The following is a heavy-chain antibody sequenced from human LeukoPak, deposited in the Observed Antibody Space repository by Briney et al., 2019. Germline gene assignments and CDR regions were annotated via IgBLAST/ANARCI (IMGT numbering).Heavy chain of an antibody. D-gene: IGHD1-7*01. Sequence: PGGSLRLSCAASGFTFSNYAMTWVRQAPGKGLQWVSIIGSSGDSIYYADSVKGRFTVSRDNSKNTLYLQMSSLRAEDTAVYYCAKDERNWNYNLASQTYDWGQGTLVTVSS. CDR2: IGSSGDSI. CDR1: GFTFSNYA. J-gene: IGHJ4*02. V-gene: IGHV3-23*01. CDR3: AKDERNWNYNLASQTYD.